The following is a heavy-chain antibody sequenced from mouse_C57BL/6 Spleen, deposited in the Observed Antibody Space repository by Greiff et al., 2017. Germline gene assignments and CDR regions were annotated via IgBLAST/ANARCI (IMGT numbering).Heavy chain of an antibody. Sequence: QVQLQQPGAELVKPGASVKLSCKASGYTFTSYWMHWVKQRPGQGLEWIGNINPSDGGTNYNEKFKSKATMTVDKSSSTAYMQLSSLTYEDSADYDCARSGIDYPLDYWGQGTTLTVSS. D-gene: IGHD2-4*01. J-gene: IGHJ2*01. V-gene: IGHV1-53*01. CDR1: GYTFTSYW. CDR3: ARSGIDYPLDY. CDR2: INPSDGGT.